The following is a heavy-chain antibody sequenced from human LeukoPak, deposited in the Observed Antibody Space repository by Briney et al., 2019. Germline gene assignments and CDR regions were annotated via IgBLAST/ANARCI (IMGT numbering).Heavy chain of an antibody. Sequence: GGSLRLSCAASGFTFSSYWMSWVRQAPGKGLEWVANIIQDGSEKYYVDSVKGRFTISRDNAKNSLFLQMNSLRAEDTAVYYCARTKGGYSRSCYDYWGQGTLVTASS. CDR1: GFTFSSYW. CDR3: ARTKGGYSRSCYDY. J-gene: IGHJ4*02. D-gene: IGHD6-13*01. CDR2: IIQDGSEK. V-gene: IGHV3-7*01.